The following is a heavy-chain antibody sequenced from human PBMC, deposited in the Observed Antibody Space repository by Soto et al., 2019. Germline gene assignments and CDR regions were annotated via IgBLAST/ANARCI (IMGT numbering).Heavy chain of an antibody. J-gene: IGHJ1*01. D-gene: IGHD2-15*01. Sequence: GGSLRLSCAASGFTFDDYAMHWVRQAPGKGLEWVSLISGDGGSTYYADSVKGRFTISRDNSKNSLYLQMNSLRTEDTAFYSCAKAGVSSALEYFKHWGQGTMVTVSS. CDR3: AKAGVSSALEYFKH. CDR1: GFTFDDYA. V-gene: IGHV3-43*02. CDR2: ISGDGGST.